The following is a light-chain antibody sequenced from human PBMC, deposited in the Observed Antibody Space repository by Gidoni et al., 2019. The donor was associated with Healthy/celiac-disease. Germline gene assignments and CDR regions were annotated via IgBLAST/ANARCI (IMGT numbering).Light chain of an antibody. CDR3: QQYGSSLM. CDR2: GAS. J-gene: IGKJ1*01. V-gene: IGKV3-20*01. Sequence: EIVLTQSPGTLSLSPGERATLSCRASQSVSSSYLAWYQQKPGQAPRLLIYGASSRATGIPDRFSGSGSGTDFTLTISRLETEDFAVYYCQQYGSSLMFGQGTKVEIK. CDR1: QSVSSSY.